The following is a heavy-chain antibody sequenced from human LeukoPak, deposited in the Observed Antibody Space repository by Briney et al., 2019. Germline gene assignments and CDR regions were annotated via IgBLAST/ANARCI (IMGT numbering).Heavy chain of an antibody. CDR1: GGSFSGYY. CDR3: ARLGCSSTSCFFDY. J-gene: IGHJ4*02. CDR2: INHSGST. V-gene: IGHV4-34*01. Sequence: PSETLSLTCVVYGGSFSGYYWSWIRQPPGKGLEWIGEINHSGSTNSNSSLKSRVTISVDTPKNQFSLKLSSVTAADTAVYYCARLGCSSTSCFFDYWGQGTLVTVSS. D-gene: IGHD2-2*01.